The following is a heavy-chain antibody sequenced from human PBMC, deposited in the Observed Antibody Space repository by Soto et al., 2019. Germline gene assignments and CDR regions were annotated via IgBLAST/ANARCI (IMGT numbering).Heavy chain of an antibody. V-gene: IGHV2-70*11. CDR2: IDWDDDK. D-gene: IGHD2-15*01. CDR1: GFSLSTSGMC. J-gene: IGHJ4*02. CDR3: ARHVPTMDFTVVNYYFDY. Sequence: SGPTLVNPTQTLTLTCTFSGFSLSTSGMCVSWIRQPPGKALEWLARIDWDDDKYYSTSLKTRLTISKDTSKNQVVLTMTNMDPVDTATYYCARHVPTMDFTVVNYYFDYWGQGTLVTVSS.